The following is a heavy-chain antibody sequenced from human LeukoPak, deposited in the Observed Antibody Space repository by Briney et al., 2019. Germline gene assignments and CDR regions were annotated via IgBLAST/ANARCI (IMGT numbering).Heavy chain of an antibody. V-gene: IGHV4-59*01. CDR1: GGSNSSYY. Sequence: SETLSLTCTVSGGSNSSYYWSWIRQRPGKGLEWIGYIYYSGSTNYNPSLKSRVTISVDSSKNQFSLKLSSVTAADTAVYYCARTTEGGYTYDYFYYYMDVWGKGTTVTISS. J-gene: IGHJ6*03. D-gene: IGHD5-18*01. CDR3: ARTTEGGYTYDYFYYYMDV. CDR2: IYYSGST.